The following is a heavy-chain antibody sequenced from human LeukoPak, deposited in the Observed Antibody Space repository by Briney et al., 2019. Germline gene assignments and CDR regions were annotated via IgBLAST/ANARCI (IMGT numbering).Heavy chain of an antibody. V-gene: IGHV3-30-3*01. D-gene: IGHD3-22*01. CDR1: GFTFSSYA. CDR2: ISYDGGNK. CDR3: AKQRITMIVVVTPVDY. Sequence: GGSLRLSCAASGFTFSSYAMPWVRQAPGKGLEWVAVISYDGGNKYYADSVKGRFTISRDNSKNTLYLQMNSLRAEDTAVYYCAKQRITMIVVVTPVDYWGQGTLVTVSS. J-gene: IGHJ4*02.